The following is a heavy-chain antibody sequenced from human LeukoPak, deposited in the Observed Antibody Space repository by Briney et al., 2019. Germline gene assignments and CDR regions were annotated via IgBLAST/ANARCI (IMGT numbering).Heavy chain of an antibody. V-gene: IGHV3-64*01. CDR1: GFTFSSYA. D-gene: IGHD2-15*01. CDR3: AKDHSLGNAKLKYIVVVVAAYFDY. J-gene: IGHJ4*02. Sequence: PGGSLRLSCAASGFTFSSYAMHWVRQAPGKGLEYVSAISSNGGSTYYANSVKGRFTISRDNSKNTLYLQMNSLRAEDTAVYYCAKDHSLGNAKLKYIVVVVAAYFDYWGQGTLVTVSS. CDR2: ISSNGGST.